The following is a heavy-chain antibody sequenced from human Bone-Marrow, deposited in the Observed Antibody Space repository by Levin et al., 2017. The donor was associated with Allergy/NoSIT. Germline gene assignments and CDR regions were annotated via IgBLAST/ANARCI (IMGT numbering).Heavy chain of an antibody. CDR3: ARPYQFYYDGSRSFFDAFDV. Sequence: AASVKVSCKASGGIGSSAFSWVRQAPGQGLEWMGGIIPPFGAPNYAQKFQGRVTIIADASTNAAYMELSSLKSEDTAVYYCARPYQFYYDGSRSFFDAFDVWDQGTMVIVSS. D-gene: IGHD3-22*01. V-gene: IGHV1-69*13. J-gene: IGHJ3*01. CDR1: GGIGSSA. CDR2: IIPPFGAP.